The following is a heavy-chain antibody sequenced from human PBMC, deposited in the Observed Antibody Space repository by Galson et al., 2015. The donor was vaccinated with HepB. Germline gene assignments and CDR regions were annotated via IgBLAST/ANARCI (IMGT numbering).Heavy chain of an antibody. CDR2: INTNTGNP. V-gene: IGHV7-4-1*02. Sequence: SVKVSCKASGYTFTSYAMNWVRQAPGQGLEWMGWINTNTGNPTYAQGFTGRFVFSLDTSVSTAYLQISSLKAEDTAVYYCARGFSLDLHEKYPFDYWGQGTLVTVSS. CDR1: GYTFTSYA. CDR3: ARGFSLDLHEKYPFDY. D-gene: IGHD3-16*02. J-gene: IGHJ4*02.